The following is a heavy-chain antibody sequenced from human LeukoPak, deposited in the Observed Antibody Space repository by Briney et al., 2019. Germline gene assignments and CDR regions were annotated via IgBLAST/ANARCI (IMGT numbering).Heavy chain of an antibody. CDR2: ISGSGGST. CDR3: ATIYYYDSSGYR. V-gene: IGHV3-23*01. J-gene: IGHJ5*02. CDR1: GFTFSSYA. D-gene: IGHD3-22*01. Sequence: GGSLRLSCAASGFTFSSYAMSWVRQAPGKGLEWVSAISGSGGSTHYADSVKGRFTISRDNSKNTLYLQTNSLRAEDTAVYYCATIYYYDSSGYRWGQGTLVTVSS.